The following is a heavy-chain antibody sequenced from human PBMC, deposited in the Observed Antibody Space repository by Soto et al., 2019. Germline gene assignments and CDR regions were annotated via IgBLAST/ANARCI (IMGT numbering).Heavy chain of an antibody. V-gene: IGHV2-26*01. Sequence: QVTLKESGPVLVKPTETLTLRCTVSGLSITDSEMGVSWIRQPPGQPLEWLAHIDSSGEKSYRTFLKSRLAISKHTSKSQIVLTMTNIDPADTATYYCARRHLAVAVSPWFDPWGQGIPVTVSS. CDR1: GLSITDSEMG. J-gene: IGHJ5*02. D-gene: IGHD6-19*01. CDR2: IDSSGEK. CDR3: ARRHLAVAVSPWFDP.